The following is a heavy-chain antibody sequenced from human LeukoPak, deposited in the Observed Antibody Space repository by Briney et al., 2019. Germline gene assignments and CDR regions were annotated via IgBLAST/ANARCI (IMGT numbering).Heavy chain of an antibody. Sequence: SETLSLTCTVSGGSISSYYWSWIRQPAWKGLEWIGRIYTSGSTNYNPSLKSRVTMSVDTSKNQFSLKLSSVTAADTAVYYCAKSPIRSRDYYDSSGYYEDYWGQGTLVTVSS. J-gene: IGHJ4*02. D-gene: IGHD3-22*01. V-gene: IGHV4-4*07. CDR3: AKSPIRSRDYYDSSGYYEDY. CDR1: GGSISSYY. CDR2: IYTSGST.